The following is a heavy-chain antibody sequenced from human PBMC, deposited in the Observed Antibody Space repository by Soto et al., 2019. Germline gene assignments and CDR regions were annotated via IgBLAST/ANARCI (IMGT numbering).Heavy chain of an antibody. D-gene: IGHD3-16*01. CDR1: GGSISSYY. CDR3: ARRWGDYCDY. CDR2: IYYSGST. V-gene: IGHV4-59*08. Sequence: QVQLQESGPGLVKPSETLSLTCTVSGGSISSYYWSWIRQPPGKGLEWIGYIYYSGSTNYNPPLNNRVTITVDTSKNQFSLKLSSVTAADTAVYYCARRWGDYCDYWGQGTLVTVSS. J-gene: IGHJ4*02.